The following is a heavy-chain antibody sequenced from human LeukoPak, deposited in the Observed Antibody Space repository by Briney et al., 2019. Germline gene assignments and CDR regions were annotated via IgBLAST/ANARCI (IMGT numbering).Heavy chain of an antibody. CDR2: IYTSGST. V-gene: IGHV4-4*09. CDR3: ARHEGLYVNWFDP. CDR1: GGSISSYY. Sequence: SETLSLTCTVSGGSISSYYWSWIRQPPGKGLEWIGYIYTSGSTNYNPSLKSRVTISVDTSKNQFSLKLSSVTAAGTAVYYCARHEGLYVNWFDPWGQGTLVTVSS. D-gene: IGHD3-10*02. J-gene: IGHJ5*02.